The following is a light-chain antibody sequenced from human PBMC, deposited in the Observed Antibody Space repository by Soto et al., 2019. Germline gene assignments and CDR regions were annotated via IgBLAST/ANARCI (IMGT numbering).Light chain of an antibody. CDR2: GAS. J-gene: IGKJ1*01. CDR3: QHFGNSLWT. V-gene: IGKV3-20*01. Sequence: EIVLTQSLGTLSLSPGERATLSCRASQSVASRSLAWYQQKSGQAPRLLIYGASSRAIHTPDRFSGSGSGTDFTLTISGLEPEDFAVYYCQHFGNSLWTFGQVSK. CDR1: QSVASRS.